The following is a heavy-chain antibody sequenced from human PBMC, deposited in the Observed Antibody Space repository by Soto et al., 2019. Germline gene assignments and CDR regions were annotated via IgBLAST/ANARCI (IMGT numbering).Heavy chain of an antibody. J-gene: IGHJ6*02. Sequence: GGSLRLSCTVSGLTFSRYAMFWVRQAPGKGLESLLAISSTGGRTYYADSVKGRFTISRDNSKHTLYLQMSSLSAEDTAVYYCVKGNLRVIEYPSHDMDVWGQGTTVTSP. CDR3: VKGNLRVIEYPSHDMDV. D-gene: IGHD1-1*01. CDR2: ISSTGGRT. V-gene: IGHV3-64D*06. CDR1: GLTFSRYA.